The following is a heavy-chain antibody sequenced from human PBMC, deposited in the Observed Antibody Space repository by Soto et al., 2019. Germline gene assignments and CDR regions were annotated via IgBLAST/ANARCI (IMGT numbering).Heavy chain of an antibody. CDR3: ARASIAVAGTRGDYGMDV. CDR2: IIPIFGTA. Sequence: QVQLVQSGAEVKKPGSSVKVSCKASGGTFSSYAISWVRQAPGQGLEWMGGIIPIFGTANYAQKFQGRVTITADESTRTAYMGLSSLGSEDPGVYYCARASIAVAGTRGDYGMDVWGQGTTVTVSS. CDR1: GGTFSSYA. V-gene: IGHV1-69*12. J-gene: IGHJ6*02. D-gene: IGHD6-19*01.